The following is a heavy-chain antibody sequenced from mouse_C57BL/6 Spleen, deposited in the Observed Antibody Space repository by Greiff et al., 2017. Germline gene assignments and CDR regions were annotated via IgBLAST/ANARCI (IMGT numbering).Heavy chain of an antibody. D-gene: IGHD1-1*01. CDR2: IYPGDGDT. J-gene: IGHJ4*01. CDR1: GYAFSSSW. V-gene: IGHV1-82*01. Sequence: VQLQQSGPELVKPGASVKISCKASGYAFSSSWMNWVKQRPGKGLEWIGRIYPGDGDTNYNGKFKGKATLTADKSSSTAYMQLSSLISEDSAVYFCARFYYGSSYWYYAMDYWGQGTSVTVSS. CDR3: ARFYYGSSYWYYAMDY.